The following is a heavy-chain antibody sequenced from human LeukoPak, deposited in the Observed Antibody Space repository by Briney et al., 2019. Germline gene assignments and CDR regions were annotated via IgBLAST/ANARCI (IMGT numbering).Heavy chain of an antibody. D-gene: IGHD3-10*01. CDR2: IIPIFDET. CDR1: GCTFTSYT. CDR3: AREDGWGFDM. J-gene: IGHJ3*02. V-gene: IGHV1-69*08. Sequence: ASVNVSCKAAGCTFTSYTVNGVRQAPGHGREWMGRIIPIFDETNNAQKFTGRVRITEDKLTTTAYIELTSLKSEDTAIYYCAREDGWGFDMWGQGTMVSVSS.